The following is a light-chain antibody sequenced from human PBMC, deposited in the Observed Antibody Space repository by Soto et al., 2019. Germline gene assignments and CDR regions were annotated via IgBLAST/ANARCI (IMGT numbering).Light chain of an antibody. CDR3: QQRTNWPPVFS. CDR2: DAS. Sequence: EIVLTQSPATLSLSPGERATLSCRASQSVRSYLAWYQHKPGQAPRLLIYDASNRATGIPARFSGSGSGTDFTLTINSLEPEDFAVYYCQQRTNWPPVFSFGGGTKVDIK. J-gene: IGKJ4*01. V-gene: IGKV3-11*01. CDR1: QSVRSY.